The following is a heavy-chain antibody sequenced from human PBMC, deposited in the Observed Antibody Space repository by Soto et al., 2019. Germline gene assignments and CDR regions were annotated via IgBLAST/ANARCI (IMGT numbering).Heavy chain of an antibody. CDR3: ASNPGDTDEAVPSLFDY. CDR2: IYYSGST. D-gene: IGHD6-19*01. CDR1: GGSISSGDYY. J-gene: IGHJ4*02. V-gene: IGHV4-30-4*01. Sequence: PSETLSLTCTVSGGSISSGDYYWSWIRQPPGKGLEWIGYIYYSGSTYYNPSLKSRVTISVDTSKNQFSLKLSSVTAADTAVYYCASNPGDTDEAVPSLFDYWRQGTLVTVSS.